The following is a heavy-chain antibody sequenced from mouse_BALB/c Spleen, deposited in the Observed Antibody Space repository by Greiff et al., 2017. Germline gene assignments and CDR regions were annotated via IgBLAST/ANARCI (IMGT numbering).Heavy chain of an antibody. D-gene: IGHD1-1*01. V-gene: IGHV1-62-2*01. CDR2: FYPGSGSI. Sequence: VQLQQSGAGLVKPGASVKLSCTASGYTFTEYIIHWVKQRPGQGLEWIGWFYPGSGSIKYNEKFKDKATLTADKSSSTVYMELSRLTSEDSAVYFCARHALITTGVAGFGYWGQGTLGTVS. J-gene: IGHJ3*01. CDR1: GYTFTEYI. CDR3: ARHALITTGVAGFGY.